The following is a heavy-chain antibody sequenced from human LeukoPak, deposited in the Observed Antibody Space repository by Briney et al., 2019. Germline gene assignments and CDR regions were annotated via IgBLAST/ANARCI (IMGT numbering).Heavy chain of an antibody. V-gene: IGHV3-74*03. Sequence: PGGSLRLSCAASGFTFSSNWMHWVRQAPGQGLAWVSRINSDGSSTAYADSVKGRFTISRDNAKNTLYLQMNSLRAEDTAVYYCARVLVCPKCQFDSWGQGTLVTVSP. D-gene: IGHD3-10*02. CDR1: GFTFSSNW. CDR2: INSDGSST. CDR3: ARVLVCPKCQFDS. J-gene: IGHJ4*02.